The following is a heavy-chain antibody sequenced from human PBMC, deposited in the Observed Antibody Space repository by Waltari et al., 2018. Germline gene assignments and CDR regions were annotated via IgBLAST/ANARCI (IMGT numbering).Heavy chain of an antibody. J-gene: IGHJ4*02. V-gene: IGHV3-72*01. CDR2: SRNKARSYVT. CDR3: ARDLDGDSNLDY. D-gene: IGHD2-21*02. CDR1: GCPFRAYD. Sequence: EVQLVESGGALVQPGGSLRLSCAASGCPFRAYDRDWVRQAPAKGLEWVGRSRNKARSYVTEYAASVKGRFNIFRDDSENLLHLQMSSLKIEDTAVYYCARDLDGDSNLDYWGQGTLVAVSS.